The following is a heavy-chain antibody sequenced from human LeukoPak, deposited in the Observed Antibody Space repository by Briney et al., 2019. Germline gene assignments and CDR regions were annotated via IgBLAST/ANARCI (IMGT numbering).Heavy chain of an antibody. CDR3: ARRGPSSEYFDH. J-gene: IGHJ4*02. CDR2: IYPGDSDT. V-gene: IGHV5-51*01. Sequence: GESLKISRKGSGYTVTNRWIGWVRQTPGKGLEWMGIIYPGDSDTRYNPSFQGQVTISADKSIGTAYLQWSSLEASDTGIYYCARRGPSSEYFDHWGQGTLVTVSS. D-gene: IGHD3-16*01. CDR1: GYTVTNRW.